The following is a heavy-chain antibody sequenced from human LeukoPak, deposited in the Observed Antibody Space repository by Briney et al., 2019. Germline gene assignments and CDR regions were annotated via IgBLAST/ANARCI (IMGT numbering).Heavy chain of an antibody. CDR1: GFTFSSYA. CDR3: ARDRWLRSIDY. V-gene: IGHV3-23*01. Sequence: GGSLRLSCAASGFTFSSYAMSWVRQASGKGLEWVSAISGSGGSTYYADSVKGRFTISRDNAKNSLYLQMNSLRAEDTAVYYCARDRWLRSIDYWGQGTLVTVSS. J-gene: IGHJ4*02. CDR2: ISGSGGST. D-gene: IGHD5-12*01.